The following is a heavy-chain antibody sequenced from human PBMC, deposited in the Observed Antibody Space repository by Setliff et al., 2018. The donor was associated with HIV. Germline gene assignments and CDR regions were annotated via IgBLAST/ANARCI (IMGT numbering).Heavy chain of an antibody. CDR3: ARVSCGGTCSNTERY. CDR1: GFPFSTFS. Sequence: GGSLRLSCAASGFPFSTFSMNWVRQAPGKGLEWVSSISGHSRYIYYADSVKGRFTISRDNAKNSMYLQMSSLRVEGTAVYYCARVSCGGTCSNTERYWGQGTLVTVSS. CDR2: ISGHSRYI. V-gene: IGHV3-21*06. D-gene: IGHD2-21*01. J-gene: IGHJ4*02.